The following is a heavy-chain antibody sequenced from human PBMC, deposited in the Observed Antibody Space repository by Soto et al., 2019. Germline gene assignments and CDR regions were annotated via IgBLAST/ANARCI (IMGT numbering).Heavy chain of an antibody. V-gene: IGHV1-69*13. D-gene: IGHD2-15*01. CDR2: IIPIYGTT. J-gene: IGHJ5*02. Sequence: VKVSCKASGDTFSNYAVSWVRQAPGQGLEWMGGIIPIYGTTNYAQRFQDRVTITADESTSTAYMELSSLRSEDTAVYYCARDLGGCSAGSCRYNWFDPWGQGTLVTVSS. CDR1: GDTFSNYA. CDR3: ARDLGGCSAGSCRYNWFDP.